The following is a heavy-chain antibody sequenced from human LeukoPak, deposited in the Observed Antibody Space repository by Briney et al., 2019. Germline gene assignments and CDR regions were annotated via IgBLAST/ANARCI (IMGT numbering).Heavy chain of an antibody. Sequence: GASVKVSCKASGYTFTSNYIHWVRQAPGQGLEWMGWINTNTGNPTYAQGFTGRFVFSLDTSVSTAYLQISSLKAEDTAVYYCARDLLVPAATHPAFDYWGQGTLVTVSS. CDR3: ARDLLVPAATHPAFDY. V-gene: IGHV7-4-1*02. D-gene: IGHD2-2*01. CDR2: INTNTGNP. J-gene: IGHJ4*02. CDR1: GYTFTSNY.